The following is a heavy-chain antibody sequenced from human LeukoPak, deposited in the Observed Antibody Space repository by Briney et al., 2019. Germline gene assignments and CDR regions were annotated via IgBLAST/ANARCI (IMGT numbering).Heavy chain of an antibody. CDR2: INHSGST. D-gene: IGHD3-9*01. CDR1: GGSFSGYY. J-gene: IGHJ4*02. V-gene: IGHV4-34*01. Sequence: PSETLSLTCAVYGGSFSGYYWSWIRQPPGKGLERIGEINHSGSTNYNPSLKSRVTISVDTSKNQFSLKLSSVTAAGTAVYYCARGGSPYYDILTGFPLDYLGQGTLVTVSS. CDR3: ARGGSPYYDILTGFPLDY.